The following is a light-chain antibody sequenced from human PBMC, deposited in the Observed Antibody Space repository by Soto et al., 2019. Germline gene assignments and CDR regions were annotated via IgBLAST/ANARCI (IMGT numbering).Light chain of an antibody. Sequence: EVVMTQSPATLSVSPGERVTFSCRASQSVTTNLAWYQHKPGQSPRLLISGASTWASGIPPRFSSSGSGTEFTLTIDRLQSADFAVYYCQQYDRWPVTFGGGTKVEIK. CDR1: QSVTTN. J-gene: IGKJ4*01. CDR3: QQYDRWPVT. CDR2: GAS. V-gene: IGKV3-15*01.